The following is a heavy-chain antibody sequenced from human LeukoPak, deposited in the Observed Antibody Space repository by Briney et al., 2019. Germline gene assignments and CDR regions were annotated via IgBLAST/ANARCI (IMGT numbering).Heavy chain of an antibody. J-gene: IGHJ4*02. CDR3: ATMYYYDSSGYTPFDY. D-gene: IGHD3-22*01. V-gene: IGHV1-8*01. CDR1: GYTFTSYD. Sequence: ASVKVPCKASGYTFTSYDINWVRQATGQGLEWMGWMNPNSGNTGYAQKFQGRVTMTRNTSISTAYMELSSLRSEDTAVYYCATMYYYDSSGYTPFDYWGQGTLVTVYS. CDR2: MNPNSGNT.